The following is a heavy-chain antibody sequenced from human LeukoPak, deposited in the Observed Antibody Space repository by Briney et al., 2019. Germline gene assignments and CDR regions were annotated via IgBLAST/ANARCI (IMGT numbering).Heavy chain of an antibody. CDR1: GYTFTSYG. Sequence: ASVKVSCKASGYTFTSYGISWVRQAPGQGLEWMGWISAYNGNTNYAQKLQGRVTMTTDTSTSTAYMELRSLRSDDTAVYYCARRVAVAGKDYYGMDVRGKGTTVTVSS. V-gene: IGHV1-18*04. D-gene: IGHD6-19*01. J-gene: IGHJ6*04. CDR3: ARRVAVAGKDYYGMDV. CDR2: ISAYNGNT.